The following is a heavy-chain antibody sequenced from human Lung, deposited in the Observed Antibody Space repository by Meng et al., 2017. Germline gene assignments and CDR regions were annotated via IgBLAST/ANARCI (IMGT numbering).Heavy chain of an antibody. CDR2: IGGSGSGI. D-gene: IGHD3-10*01. V-gene: IGHV3-48*03. CDR3: ARDLSNEGSYYYYGMDV. J-gene: IGHJ6*02. Sequence: GGSLTLSCAASGFTFSSYEMTWFRQAPGKGLEGVSYIGGSGSGIYYADSVKGRFTITRDNAKNSLYLQMNSLRAEDTALYYCARDLSNEGSYYYYGMDVWGQGTTVTVSS. CDR1: GFTFSSYE.